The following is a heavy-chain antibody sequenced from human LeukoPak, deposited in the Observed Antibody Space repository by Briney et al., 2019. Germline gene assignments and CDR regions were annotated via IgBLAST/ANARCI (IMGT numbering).Heavy chain of an antibody. CDR1: GFTFSSYW. D-gene: IGHD3-16*01. Sequence: TGGSLRLSCAASGFTFSSYWMHWVRQAPGKGLVWVSRIDSDGSSTTYADSVKGRFTISRDNAKNSLYLQMNSLRGEDTAVYYCARDRRGVMPQPLDYWGQGTLVTVSS. J-gene: IGHJ4*02. V-gene: IGHV3-74*01. CDR2: IDSDGSST. CDR3: ARDRRGVMPQPLDY.